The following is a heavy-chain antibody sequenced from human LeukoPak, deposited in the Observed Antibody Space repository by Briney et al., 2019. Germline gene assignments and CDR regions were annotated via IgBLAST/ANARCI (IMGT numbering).Heavy chain of an antibody. V-gene: IGHV4-59*11. J-gene: IGHJ4*02. CDR3: ARDSDRYYFDY. Sequence: SETLSLTCTVSGGSISSHYWSWIRQPPGKGLEWIGYIYYSGSTYYNPSLKSRVTISVDTSKNQFSLKLSSVTAADTAVYYCARDSDRYYFDYWGQGTLVTVSS. CDR2: IYYSGST. CDR1: GGSISSHY. D-gene: IGHD3-22*01.